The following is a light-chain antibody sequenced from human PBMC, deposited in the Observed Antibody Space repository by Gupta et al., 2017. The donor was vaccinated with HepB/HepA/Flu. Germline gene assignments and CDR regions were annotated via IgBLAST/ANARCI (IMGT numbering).Light chain of an antibody. CDR2: EVS. V-gene: IGLV2-8*01. J-gene: IGLJ2*01. CDR1: SSDVGGYNY. CDR3: SSYAGSNNLV. Sequence: QSALTQPPSASGSPGQSVTISCTGTSSDVGGYNYVSWYQQHPGKAHKLMIYEVSKRPSAVPDRFSGSKSGNTASLTVSGLQAEDEADYYCSSYAGSNNLVFGGGTKLTVL.